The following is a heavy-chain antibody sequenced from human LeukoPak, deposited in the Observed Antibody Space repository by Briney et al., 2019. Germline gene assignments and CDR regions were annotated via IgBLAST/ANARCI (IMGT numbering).Heavy chain of an antibody. CDR3: ARDYYDSSGYYYFDY. V-gene: IGHV3-23*01. CDR1: GFTFSSYA. CDR2: ISGSGGST. J-gene: IGHJ4*02. D-gene: IGHD3-22*01. Sequence: GGSLRLSCAASGFTFSSYAMSWVRQAPGKGLEWVSGISGSGGSTYYADSVKGRFTISRDNSKNTLYLQMNSLRAEDTAVYYCARDYYDSSGYYYFDYWGQGTLVTVSS.